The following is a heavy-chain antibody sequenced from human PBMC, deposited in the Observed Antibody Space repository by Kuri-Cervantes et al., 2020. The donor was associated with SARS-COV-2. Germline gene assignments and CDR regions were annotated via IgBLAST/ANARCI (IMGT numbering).Heavy chain of an antibody. CDR3: ARGVSIAAAGTYYYYYYMDV. CDR2: IYYSGST. V-gene: IGHV4-59*12. D-gene: IGHD6-13*01. CDR1: GGSISSYY. Sequence: GSLRLSCTVSGGSISSYYWSWIRQPPGKGLEWIGYIYYSGSTNYNPSLKSRVTTSVDTSKNQFSLKLSSVTAADTAVYYCARGVSIAAAGTYYYYYYMDVWGKGTTVTVSS. J-gene: IGHJ6*03.